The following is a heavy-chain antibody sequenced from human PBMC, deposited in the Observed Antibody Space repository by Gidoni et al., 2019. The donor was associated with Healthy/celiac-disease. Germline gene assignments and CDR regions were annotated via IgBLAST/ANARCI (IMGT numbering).Heavy chain of an antibody. CDR2: LYTSGST. D-gene: IGHD6-13*01. Sequence: PLQDSVPGLVKPSETLSLPCPVSGGSISSYYWRWIRPPAGKGLEWIGRLYTSGSTNYNPSLKSRVTMSVDTSKNQCSLKLSSVTAADTAVYYCARDDSSSRVFDYWGQGTLVTVSS. J-gene: IGHJ4*02. V-gene: IGHV4-4*07. CDR3: ARDDSSSRVFDY. CDR1: GGSISSYY.